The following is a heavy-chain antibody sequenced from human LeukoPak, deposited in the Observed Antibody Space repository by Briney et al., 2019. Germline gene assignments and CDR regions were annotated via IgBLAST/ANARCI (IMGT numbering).Heavy chain of an antibody. D-gene: IGHD1-26*01. J-gene: IGHJ4*02. Sequence: PGRSLRLSCAASGFTFSSYGMHWVRQAPGKGLEWVAVISYDGSNKYYADSVKGRFTISRDNSKNTLYLQMNSLRAEDTAVYYCATPLRYSGSQFDYWGQGTLVTVSS. V-gene: IGHV3-30*03. CDR3: ATPLRYSGSQFDY. CDR2: ISYDGSNK. CDR1: GFTFSSYG.